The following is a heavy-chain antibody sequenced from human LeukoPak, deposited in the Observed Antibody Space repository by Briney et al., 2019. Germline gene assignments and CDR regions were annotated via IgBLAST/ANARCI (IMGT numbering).Heavy chain of an antibody. D-gene: IGHD2-2*02. V-gene: IGHV4-34*01. CDR3: ARLGVVVPAAIYYYYYYGMDV. Sequence: SETLSLTCAVYGGSFSGYYWSWIRQPPGKGLEWIGEINHSGSTNYNPSLKSRVTISVDTSKNQFSLKLSSVTAADTAVYYCARLGVVVPAAIYYYYYYGMDVWGQGTTVTVSS. J-gene: IGHJ6*02. CDR1: GGSFSGYY. CDR2: INHSGST.